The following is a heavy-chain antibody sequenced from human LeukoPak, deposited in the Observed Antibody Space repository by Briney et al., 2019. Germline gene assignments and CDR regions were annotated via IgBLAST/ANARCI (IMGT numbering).Heavy chain of an antibody. V-gene: IGHV3-66*04. D-gene: IGHD4-17*01. CDR2: VYGDDST. Sequence: GGSLRLSCAGSGITVTDSHMNWVRQAPGKGLEWVSVVYGDDSTDYADSVKGRFAISRDNSKTTIYLQMSSLRADDTAVYFCARHVSYGDYIAFDYWGQGILFTVSS. J-gene: IGHJ4*02. CDR3: ARHVSYGDYIAFDY. CDR1: GITVTDSH.